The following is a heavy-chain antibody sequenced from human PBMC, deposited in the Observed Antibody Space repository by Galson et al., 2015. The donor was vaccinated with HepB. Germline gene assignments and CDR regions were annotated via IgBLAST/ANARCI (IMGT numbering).Heavy chain of an antibody. J-gene: IGHJ4*02. CDR1: GSTFTGYY. CDR3: ARDYGPSSSWDIDFDY. CDR2: INPNSGGT. D-gene: IGHD6-13*01. Sequence: SVTVSCKASGSTFTGYYMHWVRQAPGQGLEWMGRINPNSGGTNYAQKFQGRVTMTRDTSISTAYMELSRLRSDDTAVYYCARDYGPSSSWDIDFDYWGQGTLVTVSS. V-gene: IGHV1-2*06.